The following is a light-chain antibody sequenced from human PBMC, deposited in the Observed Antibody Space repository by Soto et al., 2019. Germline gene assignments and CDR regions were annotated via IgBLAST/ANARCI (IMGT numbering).Light chain of an antibody. V-gene: IGLV2-14*01. CDR2: EVS. CDR1: SSDVGGYNY. J-gene: IGLJ1*01. Sequence: QSALTQPASVSGSPGQSITISCTGTSSDVGGYNYVSWYQQHPGKAPKLMIYEVSNRPSGVSNRFSGSKSGNTASLTISGLQAEDEADYYCSSYTSSIYVFGPGTKVTVL. CDR3: SSYTSSIYV.